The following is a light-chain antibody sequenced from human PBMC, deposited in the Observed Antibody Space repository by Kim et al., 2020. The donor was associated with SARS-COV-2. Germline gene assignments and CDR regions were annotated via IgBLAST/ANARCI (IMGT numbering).Light chain of an antibody. J-gene: IGKJ4*01. V-gene: IGKV1-16*01. CDR2: AIS. Sequence: DIQMTQSPSSLSASVGDRVTITCRASLDVDNYLAWFQQKPGEAPKSLIYAISNLRSGVPSRFSGSGSGTHFTLTISSVQPEDFATYYCQQYNTYPLTFGGGTKVDIK. CDR3: QQYNTYPLT. CDR1: LDVDNY.